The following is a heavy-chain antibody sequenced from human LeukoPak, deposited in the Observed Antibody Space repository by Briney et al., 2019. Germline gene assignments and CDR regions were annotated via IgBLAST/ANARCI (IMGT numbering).Heavy chain of an antibody. V-gene: IGHV4-34*01. CDR3: ARATMYYYDSSGYPPNY. J-gene: IGHJ4*02. CDR1: GGSFSGYY. CDR2: INHSGST. D-gene: IGHD3-22*01. Sequence: SETLSLTCAVSGGSFSGYYWSWIRQPPGKGLEWIGEINHSGSTNYNPSLKSRVTISVDTSKNQFSLKLSSVTAADTAVYYCARATMYYYDSSGYPPNYWGQGTLVTVSS.